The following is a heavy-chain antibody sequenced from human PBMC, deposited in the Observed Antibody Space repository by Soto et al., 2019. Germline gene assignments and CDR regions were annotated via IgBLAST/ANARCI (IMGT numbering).Heavy chain of an antibody. CDR2: ISAHNGKT. J-gene: IGHJ4*02. CDR1: GYSFSSYA. D-gene: IGHD5-18*01. V-gene: IGHV1-18*01. Sequence: QVQLVQSGAEVKKPGASVKVSCKASGYSFSSYAISWVRQAPGQGLEWMGWISAHNGKTTYPQKLQGRDTMTTDTSTSTAYMELRSLRSDDTAVYYCARVDTAMVTASYWGQGTLVTVSS. CDR3: ARVDTAMVTASY.